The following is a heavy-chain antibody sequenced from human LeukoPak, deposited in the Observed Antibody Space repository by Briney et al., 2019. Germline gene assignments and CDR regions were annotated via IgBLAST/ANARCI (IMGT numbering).Heavy chain of an antibody. CDR1: GYTFTGYY. J-gene: IGHJ4*02. CDR3: ARVRNSGSYSNDY. CDR2: INPNSGGT. D-gene: IGHD1-26*01. V-gene: IGHV1-2*06. Sequence: ASVKVSCKASGYTFTGYYMHWVRQAPGQGLEWMGRINPNSGGTNYAQKFQRRVTMTRDTSISTAYMELSRLRSDDTAVYYCARVRNSGSYSNDYWCQGTLVTVSS.